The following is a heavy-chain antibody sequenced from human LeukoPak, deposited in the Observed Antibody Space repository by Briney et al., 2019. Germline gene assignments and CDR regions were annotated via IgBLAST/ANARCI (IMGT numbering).Heavy chain of an antibody. J-gene: IGHJ6*02. CDR3: ARVLCDIVDCLYGMDV. D-gene: IGHD2-15*01. CDR2: ISSSGSTI. CDR1: GFTFSSYE. Sequence: PGGSLRLSCAASGFTFSSYEMNWVRQAPGKGLEWVSYISSSGSTIYYADSVKGRFTISRDNAKNSLYLQMNSLRAGDTAVYYCARVLCDIVDCLYGMDVWGQGTTVTVSS. V-gene: IGHV3-48*03.